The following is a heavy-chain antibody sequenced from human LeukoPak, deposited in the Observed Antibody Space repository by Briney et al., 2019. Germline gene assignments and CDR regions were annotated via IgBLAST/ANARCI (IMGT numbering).Heavy chain of an antibody. D-gene: IGHD4-17*01. CDR2: IYSGGST. Sequence: GGSLRLSCAASGFTVGSNYMSWVRQAPGKGLEWVSVIYSGGSTYYADSVKGRFTISRDNSKNTLYLQMNSLRAEDTAVYYCARDPPYGDYSDYWGQGTLVTVSS. CDR1: GFTVGSNY. J-gene: IGHJ4*02. V-gene: IGHV3-53*01. CDR3: ARDPPYGDYSDY.